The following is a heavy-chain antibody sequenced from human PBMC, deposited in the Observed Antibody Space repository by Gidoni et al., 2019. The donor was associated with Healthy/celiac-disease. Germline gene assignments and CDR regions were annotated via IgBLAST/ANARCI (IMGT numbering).Heavy chain of an antibody. CDR3: ARHLPVLRYFDWLGRYYGMDV. Sequence: EVQLVQSGAEVKKPGESLRISCKGSGYSFTSYWISWVRQMPGKGLEWMGRIDPSDSYTNYSPSFQGHVTISADKSISTAYLQWSSLKASDTAMYYCARHLPVLRYFDWLGRYYGMDVWGQGTTVTVSS. D-gene: IGHD3-9*01. CDR1: GYSFTSYW. CDR2: IDPSDSYT. J-gene: IGHJ6*02. V-gene: IGHV5-10-1*01.